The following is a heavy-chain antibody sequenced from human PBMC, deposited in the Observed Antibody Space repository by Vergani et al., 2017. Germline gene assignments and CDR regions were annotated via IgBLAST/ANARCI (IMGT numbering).Heavy chain of an antibody. CDR1: GFTFSSYA. V-gene: IGHV3-23*01. CDR3: ARLRGGYYYDSSGYYWGGDYFDY. Sequence: EVQLLESGGGLVQPGGSLRLSCAASGFTFSSYAMSWVRQAPGKGLEWVSAISGSGGSTYYADSVKGRFTISRDNSKNTLYLQMNSLRAEDTAVYYCARLRGGYYYDSSGYYWGGDYFDYWGQGTLVTVSS. D-gene: IGHD3-22*01. CDR2: ISGSGGST. J-gene: IGHJ4*02.